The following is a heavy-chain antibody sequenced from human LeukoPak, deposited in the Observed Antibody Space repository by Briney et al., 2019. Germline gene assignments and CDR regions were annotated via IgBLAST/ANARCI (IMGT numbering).Heavy chain of an antibody. CDR2: IYSGGST. V-gene: IGHV3-66*01. D-gene: IGHD3-22*01. CDR3: AIETYYYDSSGYRLFDY. J-gene: IGHJ4*02. Sequence: GGSLRLSCAASGFTVSSNYMSWVRQAPGKGLEWVSVIYSGGSTYYADSVKGRFTISRDNSKNTLYLQMNSLRAEDTAVYYCAIETYYYDSSGYRLFDYWGQGTLVTVSS. CDR1: GFTVSSNY.